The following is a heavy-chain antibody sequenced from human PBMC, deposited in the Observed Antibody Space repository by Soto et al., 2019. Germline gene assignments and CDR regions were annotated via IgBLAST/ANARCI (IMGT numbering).Heavy chain of an antibody. CDR3: ARRGGGVVLTATTPFDY. Sequence: QVPLQESGPRLVRPSGTLSLTCTVSSGSISTANWWSWVRQPPGRGLEWIGEIYHSGSTNYNLSLKSRVTLSVDKAKHQLPLRLSSVTAADTAMYYCARRGGGVVLTATTPFDYWGQGTLVNVSS. CDR1: SGSISTANW. J-gene: IGHJ4*02. V-gene: IGHV4-4*02. CDR2: IYHSGST. D-gene: IGHD2-21*02.